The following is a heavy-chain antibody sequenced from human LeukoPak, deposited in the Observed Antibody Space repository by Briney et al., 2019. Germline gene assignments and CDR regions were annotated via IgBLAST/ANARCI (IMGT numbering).Heavy chain of an antibody. V-gene: IGHV3-30*18. Sequence: GGSLRLSCAASGFTFSSYGMHWVRQAPGKGLEWVAVISYDGSNKYYADSVKGRFTISRDNSKNTLYLQMNSLRAEDTAVYYCAKDEEETYYYDSSGYFLDYWGQGTLVTVSS. CDR1: GFTFSSYG. CDR2: ISYDGSNK. CDR3: AKDEEETYYYDSSGYFLDY. J-gene: IGHJ4*02. D-gene: IGHD3-22*01.